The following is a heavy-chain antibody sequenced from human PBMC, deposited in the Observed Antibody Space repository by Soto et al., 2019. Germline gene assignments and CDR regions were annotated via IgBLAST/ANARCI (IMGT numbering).Heavy chain of an antibody. CDR3: ARYATRIYDSSGYYSDY. V-gene: IGHV5-51*01. CDR1: GYSFTSYW. CDR2: IYPGDSDT. J-gene: IGHJ4*02. D-gene: IGHD3-22*01. Sequence: GESLKISCKGSGYSFTSYWIGWVRQMPGKGLEWMGIIYPGDSDTRYSPSFQGQVTISADKSISTAYLQWSSLKASDTAMYYCARYATRIYDSSGYYSDYWGQGTLVTVSS.